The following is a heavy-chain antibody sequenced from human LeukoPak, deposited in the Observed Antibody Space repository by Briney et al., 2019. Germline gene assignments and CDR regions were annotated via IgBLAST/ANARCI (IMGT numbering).Heavy chain of an antibody. CDR2: ISSSSSYI. CDR1: GFTFSSYS. Sequence: PGGSLRLSCAASGFTFSSYSMNWVRQAPGKGLEWVSSISSSSSYIYYADSVKGRFTISRDNAKISLYLQMNSLRAEDTAVYYCARDVSAGVAAQDYWGQGTLVTVSS. V-gene: IGHV3-21*01. CDR3: ARDVSAGVAAQDY. D-gene: IGHD6-6*01. J-gene: IGHJ4*02.